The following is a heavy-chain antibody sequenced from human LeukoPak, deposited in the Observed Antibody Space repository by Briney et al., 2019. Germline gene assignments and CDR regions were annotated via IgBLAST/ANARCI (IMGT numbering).Heavy chain of an antibody. Sequence: ASVKVSCKASRYTFTSYDINWVRQATGQGLEWMGWMNPDSGNTGYAQKFQGRVTMTRNTSISTAYMELRSLRSDDTAVYYCARDERAAAAGTTGYFDYWGQGTLVTVSS. CDR2: MNPDSGNT. CDR1: RYTFTSYD. J-gene: IGHJ4*02. V-gene: IGHV1-8*01. D-gene: IGHD6-13*01. CDR3: ARDERAAAAGTTGYFDY.